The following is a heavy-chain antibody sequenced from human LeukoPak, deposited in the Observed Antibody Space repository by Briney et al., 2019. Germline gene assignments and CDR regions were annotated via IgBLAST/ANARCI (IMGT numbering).Heavy chain of an antibody. D-gene: IGHD4-17*01. CDR1: GYTLTELS. CDR3: ATDLTTVTIVDY. CDR2: FDPEDGET. Sequence: GASVKVSCKVSGYTLTELSMHWVRQAPGKGLEWMGGFDPEDGETIYAQKFQGRVTMTEDTSTDTAYMELSSLRSEDTAVYYCATDLTTVTIVDYWDQGPLVTVSS. V-gene: IGHV1-24*01. J-gene: IGHJ4*02.